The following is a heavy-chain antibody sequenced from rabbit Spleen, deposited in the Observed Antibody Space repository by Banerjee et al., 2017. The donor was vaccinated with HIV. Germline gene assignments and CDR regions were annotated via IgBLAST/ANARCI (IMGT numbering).Heavy chain of an antibody. D-gene: IGHD6-1*01. CDR3: VRGDVGYGYLHKL. CDR1: GVSFSSNYY. Sequence: QSLEESGGDLVKPGASLTLTCTASGVSFSSNYYMCWVRQAPGKGLEWIACIDTGSSDFTYFASWAKGRFTISKTSSTTVTLQMTSLTAADTATYFCVRGDVGYGYLHKLWGPGTLVTVS. V-gene: IGHV1S40*01. J-gene: IGHJ4*01. CDR2: IDTGSSDFT.